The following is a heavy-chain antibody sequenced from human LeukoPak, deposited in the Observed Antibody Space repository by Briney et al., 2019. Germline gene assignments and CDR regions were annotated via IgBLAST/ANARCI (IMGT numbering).Heavy chain of an antibody. D-gene: IGHD1-1*01. Sequence: GGSLRLSCAASGFTFDDYGMSWVRQAPGKGLEWVSYISSSGSTIYYADSVKGRFTISRDNAKNSLYLQMNSLRAEDTAVYYCARDLERRNWFDPWGQGTLVTVSS. CDR3: ARDLERRNWFDP. CDR2: ISSSGSTI. CDR1: GFTFDDYG. V-gene: IGHV3-11*04. J-gene: IGHJ5*02.